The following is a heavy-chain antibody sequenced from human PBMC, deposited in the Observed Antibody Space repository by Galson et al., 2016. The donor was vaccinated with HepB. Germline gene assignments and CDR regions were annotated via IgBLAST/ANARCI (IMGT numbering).Heavy chain of an antibody. Sequence: PLSLTCTFSGDYTTSGTYYWNWIRQSAGKRLEWIGRIYPSGTTNYNPPLKSQVTISLDTSNNQFSLKLDSVTAADTAVYYCARDFTYWGQGTLVIVSS. CDR2: IYPSGTT. V-gene: IGHV4-61*02. J-gene: IGHJ4*02. CDR3: ARDFTY. CDR1: GDYTTSGTYY.